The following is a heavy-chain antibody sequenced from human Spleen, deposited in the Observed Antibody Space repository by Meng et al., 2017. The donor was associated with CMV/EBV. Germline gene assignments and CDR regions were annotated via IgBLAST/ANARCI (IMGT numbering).Heavy chain of an antibody. Sequence: QLEGRESGPGLVKPSQTLSLTCTVSGGSMSSGDYFWNWIRQPPGKGLEWIGYIYYSGNTYYNPSLKSRVTISIDTSKNQFSLKLSSVTAADTAVYYCARAEYYNWFDPWGQGTLVTVSS. J-gene: IGHJ5*02. CDR1: GGSMSSGDYF. CDR2: IYYSGNT. CDR3: ARAEYYNWFDP. V-gene: IGHV4-30-4*01. D-gene: IGHD1-14*01.